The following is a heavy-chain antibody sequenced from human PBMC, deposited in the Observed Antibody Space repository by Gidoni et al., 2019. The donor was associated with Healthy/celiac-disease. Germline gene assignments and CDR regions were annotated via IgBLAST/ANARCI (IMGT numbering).Heavy chain of an antibody. Sequence: EVQLLESGGGLVQPGGSLRLSCAASGFTFSSYAMSWVRQAPGKGLEWVSAISGSGGSTYYADSVKGRFTISRDNSKNTLYLQMNSLRAEDTAVYYCAKDVSSIPVLRFLEWLLYTPDYWGQGTLVTVSS. CDR1: GFTFSSYA. V-gene: IGHV3-23*01. CDR2: ISGSGGST. J-gene: IGHJ4*02. CDR3: AKDVSSIPVLRFLEWLLYTPDY. D-gene: IGHD3-3*01.